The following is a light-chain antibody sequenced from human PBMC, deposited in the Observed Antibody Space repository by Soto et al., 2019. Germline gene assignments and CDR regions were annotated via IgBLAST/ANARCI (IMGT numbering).Light chain of an antibody. J-gene: IGKJ5*01. V-gene: IGKV3-20*01. CDR3: QHYVSPPIT. CDR2: GAF. CDR1: QSVSTNY. Sequence: EIVLTQSPGTLSLSPGERATLSCRASQSVSTNYLAWYQQKPGQAPWLLIYGAFNRAGGVPDRFSGSVSGTDFTLTISRLEPEDFAVYYCQHYVSPPITFGQGTRLEIK.